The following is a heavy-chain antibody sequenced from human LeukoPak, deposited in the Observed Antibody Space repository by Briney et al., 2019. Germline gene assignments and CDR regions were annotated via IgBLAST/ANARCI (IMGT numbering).Heavy chain of an antibody. Sequence: ASVKVSCKASGGTFSSYAISWVRQAPGQGLEWMGGIIPIFGTANYAQKFQGRVTITTDESTSTAYMELSSLRSEDTAVYYCARNLTVMGGDCWFDPWGQGTLVTVSS. CDR3: ARNLTVMGGDCWFDP. CDR2: IIPIFGTA. D-gene: IGHD1-26*01. J-gene: IGHJ5*02. CDR1: GGTFSSYA. V-gene: IGHV1-69*05.